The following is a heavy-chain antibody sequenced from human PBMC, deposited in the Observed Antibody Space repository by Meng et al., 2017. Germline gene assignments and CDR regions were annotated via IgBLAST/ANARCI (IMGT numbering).Heavy chain of an antibody. D-gene: IGHD6-19*01. Sequence: QAQLGQSGAEVKKPGSSVKVSCKASGGTFSSYAISWVRQAPGQGLEWMGGIIPIFGTANYAQKFQGRVTITTDESTSTAYMELSSLRSEDTAVYYCASTIAVAGTGWFDPWGQGTLVTVSS. CDR1: GGTFSSYA. V-gene: IGHV1-69*05. CDR2: IIPIFGTA. CDR3: ASTIAVAGTGWFDP. J-gene: IGHJ5*02.